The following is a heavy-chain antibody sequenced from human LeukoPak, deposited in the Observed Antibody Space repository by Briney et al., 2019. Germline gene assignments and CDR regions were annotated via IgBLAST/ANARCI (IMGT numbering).Heavy chain of an antibody. Sequence: PGGSLRLSCAASGFTFSSYSMNWVRQAPGKGLEWVSSISSSTSYIYYADSVKGRFTISRDNSKNSLYLQMNSLRTEDTALYYCAKDGEQRNFDYWGQGTLVTVSS. CDR1: GFTFSSYS. V-gene: IGHV3-21*04. J-gene: IGHJ4*02. CDR2: ISSSTSYI. CDR3: AKDGEQRNFDY. D-gene: IGHD6-25*01.